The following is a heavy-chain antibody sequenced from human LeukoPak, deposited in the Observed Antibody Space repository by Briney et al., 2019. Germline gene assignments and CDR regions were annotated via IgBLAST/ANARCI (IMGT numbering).Heavy chain of an antibody. CDR2: IYYSGST. J-gene: IGHJ4*02. CDR3: ARHSFPTTYMVRGGYYFDY. V-gene: IGHV4-59*08. D-gene: IGHD3-10*01. CDR1: GGSISSYY. Sequence: SETLSLTCTVSGGSISSYYWSWIRQAPGKGLEWIGYIYYSGSTNYNPSLKSRVTISVDTSKNQFSLKLSSVTAADTAVYYCARHSFPTTYMVRGGYYFDYWGQGTLVTVSS.